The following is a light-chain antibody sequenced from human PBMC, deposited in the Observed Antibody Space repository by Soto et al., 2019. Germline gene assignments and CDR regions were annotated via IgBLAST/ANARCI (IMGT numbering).Light chain of an antibody. J-gene: IGLJ2*01. CDR2: DVS. V-gene: IGLV2-14*03. Sequence: QSALTQPASVSGSPGQSIAISCTVSSSDVGGYNYVSWYQQHSGKAPKLMIYDVSSRPSGVSDRFSGSKSGNTASLTISGLQAEDEAEYYCSSYTSSSTVIFGGGTKLTVL. CDR3: SSYTSSSTVI. CDR1: SSDVGGYNY.